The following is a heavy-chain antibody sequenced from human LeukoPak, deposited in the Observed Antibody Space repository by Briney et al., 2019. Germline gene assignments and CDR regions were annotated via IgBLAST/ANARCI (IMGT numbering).Heavy chain of an antibody. J-gene: IGHJ6*02. V-gene: IGHV3-48*03. Sequence: PGGSLRLSCAASGFTFSSYEMNWVRQAPGKGLEWVSFISSSGSAIHYADSVRGRFTISRDNAKNSLYLQMSRLRAEDTAVYYCARDRLSMTTYGMDVWGQGTTVTVSS. CDR3: ARDRLSMTTYGMDV. CDR1: GFTFSSYE. CDR2: ISSSGSAI. D-gene: IGHD3-16*02.